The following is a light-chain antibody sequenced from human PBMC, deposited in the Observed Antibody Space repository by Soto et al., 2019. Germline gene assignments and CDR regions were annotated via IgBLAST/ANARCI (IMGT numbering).Light chain of an antibody. CDR1: SSNVGSYDL. V-gene: IGLV2-14*02. CDR2: EVN. J-gene: IGLJ1*01. CDR3: SSYAGSSNV. Sequence: QSALTQPASVSGSPGQSITISCTGTSSNVGSYDLVSWYQQHPGEAPKLMIYEVNKRPSGVPDRFSGSKSGNTASLTVSGLQAEDEADYYCSSYAGSSNVFGTGTKVTVL.